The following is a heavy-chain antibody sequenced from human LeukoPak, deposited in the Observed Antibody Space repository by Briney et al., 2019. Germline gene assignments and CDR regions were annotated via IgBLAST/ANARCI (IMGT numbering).Heavy chain of an antibody. D-gene: IGHD2-2*01. CDR1: GFTFSSYG. CDR2: IRYDGSNK. J-gene: IGHJ3*02. V-gene: IGHV3-30*02. Sequence: GGSLRLSCAASGFTFSSYGMHWVRQAPGKGLEWVAFIRYDGSNKYYADSVKGRFTISRDNAKKSLHLQMSSLRAEDTAVYYCASSTLSGIGVFDIRGQGTMVTVSS. CDR3: ASSTLSGIGVFDI.